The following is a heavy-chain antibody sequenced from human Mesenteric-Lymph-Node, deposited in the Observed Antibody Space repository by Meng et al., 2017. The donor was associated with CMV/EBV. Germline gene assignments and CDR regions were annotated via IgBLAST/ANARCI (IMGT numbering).Heavy chain of an antibody. D-gene: IGHD3-16*01. V-gene: IGHV3-23*01. CDR2: VGGRRSLR. J-gene: IGHJ4*02. CDR3: VQGGDYVWGRLIDC. CDR1: GFTVTSRV. Sequence: AHGFTVTSRVKGWVRRPVGKALEWVSGVGGRRSLRYYVDWVGGPYTISRDSSKSTVSLQMKTLRPDDTARYYCVQGGDYVWGRLIDCWGQGTLVTVSS.